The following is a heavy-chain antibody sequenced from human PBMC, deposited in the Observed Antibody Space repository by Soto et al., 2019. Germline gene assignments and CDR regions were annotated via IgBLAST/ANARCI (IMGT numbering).Heavy chain of an antibody. CDR1: GFTFSSYW. CDR3: ARGGSLNWYFDL. Sequence: EVQLVESGGGLVQPGGSLRLSCAASGFTFSSYWMHWVRQAPGKGLVWVSRINSDGSSTNYADSVKGRFPISRDNAKNTLYLQMNSLRAEDTAVYYCARGGSLNWYFDLWGRGTLVTVSS. D-gene: IGHD1-26*01. V-gene: IGHV3-74*01. CDR2: INSDGSST. J-gene: IGHJ2*01.